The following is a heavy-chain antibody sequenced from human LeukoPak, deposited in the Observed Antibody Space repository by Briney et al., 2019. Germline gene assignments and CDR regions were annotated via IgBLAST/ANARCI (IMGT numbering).Heavy chain of an antibody. J-gene: IGHJ3*02. V-gene: IGHV3-30*18. CDR2: ISYDGSNK. CDR3: AKGIGSSTRGNAFDI. Sequence: GGSLRLSCAASGFTFSSYGMHWVRQAPGKGVEWGAVISYDGSNKYYADSVKGRFTISRDNSKNTLYLQMNSLRAEDTAVYYCAKGIGSSTRGNAFDIWGQGTMVTVSS. CDR1: GFTFSSYG. D-gene: IGHD2-2*01.